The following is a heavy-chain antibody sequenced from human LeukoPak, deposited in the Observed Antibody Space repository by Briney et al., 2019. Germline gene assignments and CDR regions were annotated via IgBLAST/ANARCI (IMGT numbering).Heavy chain of an antibody. V-gene: IGHV3-23*01. CDR1: GFTFSSYA. CDR2: ISFSGDNT. J-gene: IGHJ4*02. CDR3: ARTWNRGFDY. Sequence: GGSLRLSCAASGFTFSSYAMSWVRQAPGKGLEWVSLISFSGDNTYYTDSVKGRFTISRDNSKDTLYLQMNSLRAEDTAVYYCARTWNRGFDYWGQGTLVTVSS. D-gene: IGHD1/OR15-1a*01.